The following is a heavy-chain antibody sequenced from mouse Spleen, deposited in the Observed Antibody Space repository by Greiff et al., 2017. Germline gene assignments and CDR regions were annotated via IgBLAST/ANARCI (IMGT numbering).Heavy chain of an antibody. D-gene: IGHD1-1*01. CDR2: INPGSGGT. CDR3: ARGDGSSYVDYFDY. J-gene: IGHJ2*01. CDR1: GYAFTNYL. Sequence: QVQLKESGAELVRPGTSVKVSCKASGYAFTNYLIEWVKQRPGQGLEWIGVINPGSGGTNYNEKFKGKATLTADKSSSTAYMQLSSLTSDDSAVYFCARGDGSSYVDYFDYWGQGTTLTVSS. V-gene: IGHV1-54*01.